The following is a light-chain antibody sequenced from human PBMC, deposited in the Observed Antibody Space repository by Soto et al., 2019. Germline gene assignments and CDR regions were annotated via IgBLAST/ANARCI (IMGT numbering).Light chain of an antibody. Sequence: QSVLTQPPSVSGAPGQRVTISCTGSSSNFGAGYEVHWYKQLPGAAPTLVIFNNLNRPSGVPERFSGSKSGTSASLVISGLQAEDEAGYYCQSFDSSLRVYVFGSGTKLTVL. V-gene: IGLV1-40*01. CDR2: NNL. CDR3: QSFDSSLRVYV. CDR1: SSNFGAGYE. J-gene: IGLJ1*01.